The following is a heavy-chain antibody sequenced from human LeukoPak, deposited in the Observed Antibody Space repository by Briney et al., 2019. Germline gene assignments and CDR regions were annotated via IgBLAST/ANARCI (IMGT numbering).Heavy chain of an antibody. D-gene: IGHD4-17*01. V-gene: IGHV4-4*02. J-gene: IGHJ4*02. Sequence: SETLSLTCAVSGGSISSSNWWSWVRQPPGKGLEWIGEIYHSGSTNYNPSLKSRVTISVDKSKNQFSLKLSSVTAADTAVYYCARYCGDYPYYFDYWGQGTLVTVSS. CDR1: GGSISSSNW. CDR3: ARYCGDYPYYFDY. CDR2: IYHSGST.